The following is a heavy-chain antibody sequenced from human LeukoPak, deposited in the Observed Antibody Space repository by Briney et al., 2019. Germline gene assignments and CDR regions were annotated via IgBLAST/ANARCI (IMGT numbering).Heavy chain of an antibody. CDR2: IYYSGST. D-gene: IGHD6-13*01. J-gene: IGHJ4*02. V-gene: IGHV4-30-4*01. Sequence: SETLSLTCTVSGGSISSGDYYWSWIRQPPGKGLEWIGYIYYSGSTYYNPSLKSRVTISVYTSKNQFSLKLSSVTAADTAVYYCARDVGGAAAGQFDYGGQETRVTVS. CDR1: GGSISSGDYY. CDR3: ARDVGGAAAGQFDY.